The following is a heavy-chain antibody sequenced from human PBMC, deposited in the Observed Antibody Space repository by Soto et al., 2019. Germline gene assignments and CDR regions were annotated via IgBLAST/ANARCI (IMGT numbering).Heavy chain of an antibody. CDR1: GGTFSSYA. CDR2: IIPIFGTA. J-gene: IGHJ6*02. V-gene: IGHV1-69*01. Sequence: QVQLVQSGAEVKKPGASVKVSCKAPGGTFSSYAISWVRQAPGQGLEWMGGIIPIFGTAKYAQKFQGRVTITADESTSTGYMELSSLGSEDTAVYYWARSQGGSSSLDIYYYYYYGMDVWGQGTTVTVSS. D-gene: IGHD2-15*01. CDR3: ARSQGGSSSLDIYYYYYYGMDV.